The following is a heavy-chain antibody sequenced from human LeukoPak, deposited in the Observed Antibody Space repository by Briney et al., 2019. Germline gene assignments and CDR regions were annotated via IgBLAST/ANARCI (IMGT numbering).Heavy chain of an antibody. V-gene: IGHV3-48*03. CDR2: ISDSSDAI. D-gene: IGHD2-8*01. CDR3: AKDLVPYAEWTFDY. J-gene: IGHJ4*02. CDR1: GFTFKSCE. Sequence: GGSLRLSCAASGFTFKSCEMNWVRQAPGKGLEWVSYISDSSDAIYYADSVKGRFTISRDNAKNSLYLQMNSLRAEDTAVYYCAKDLVPYAEWTFDYWGQGTLVTVSS.